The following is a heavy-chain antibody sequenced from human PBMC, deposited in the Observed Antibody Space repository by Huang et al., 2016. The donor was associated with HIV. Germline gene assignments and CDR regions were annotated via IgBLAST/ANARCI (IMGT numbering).Heavy chain of an antibody. D-gene: IGHD1-26*01. Sequence: VQLVESGGGLVRPGGSLRLSCAASGFSFDSYSMTWVRPAPGKTLEWLAYSSRSGGNIYYADSVKGRFTISRDNARNSLFLQLSSLRVEDTAVYHCVRDAGGKNFWGQGTLVSVSS. CDR3: VRDAGGKNF. CDR2: SSRSGGNI. J-gene: IGHJ4*02. CDR1: GFSFDSYS. V-gene: IGHV3-48*01.